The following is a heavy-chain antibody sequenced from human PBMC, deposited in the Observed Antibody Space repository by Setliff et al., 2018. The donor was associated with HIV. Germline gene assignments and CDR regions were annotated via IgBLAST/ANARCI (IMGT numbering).Heavy chain of an antibody. CDR3: ARVRFNFDNVRCFDL. CDR1: GGSINSGHYY. D-gene: IGHD1-20*01. CDR2: IYYTGST. J-gene: IGHJ2*01. V-gene: IGHV4-31*03. Sequence: PSETLSLTCSVSGGSINSGHYYWSWIRHHPGKGLEWIGYIYYTGSTYFNPSLKSRVTMSLDTSRNEVSLRLSSVTAADTATYFCARVRFNFDNVRCFDLWGPGTLVTVSS.